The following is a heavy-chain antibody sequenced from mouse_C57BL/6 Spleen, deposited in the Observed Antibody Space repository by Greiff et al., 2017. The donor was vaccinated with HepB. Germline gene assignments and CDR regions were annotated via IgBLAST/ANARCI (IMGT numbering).Heavy chain of an antibody. CDR1: GFTFSSYG. Sequence: VQLKESGGDLVKPGGSLKLSCAASGFTFSSYGMSWVRQTPDKRLEWVATISSGGSYTYYPDSVKGRFTISRDNAKNTLYLQMSSLKSEDTAMYYCARHGWDLYYFDYWGQGTTLTVSS. V-gene: IGHV5-6*01. J-gene: IGHJ2*01. CDR3: ARHGWDLYYFDY. CDR2: ISSGGSYT. D-gene: IGHD4-1*01.